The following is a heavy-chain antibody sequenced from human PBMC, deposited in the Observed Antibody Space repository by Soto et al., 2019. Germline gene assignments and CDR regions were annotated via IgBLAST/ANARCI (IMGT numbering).Heavy chain of an antibody. CDR3: ARVIRGAN. J-gene: IGHJ4*02. Sequence: QVQLVESGGGLVKPGGSLRLSCTASGFTFTDHYMTWIRQATGKGLEWVSYIHSGGSNIYYADSVRGRFTISRDNAKKSVYLQLSSLRADETSIYYFARVIRGANWRQGTLVIVSS. CDR1: GFTFTDHY. D-gene: IGHD3-10*01. CDR2: IHSGGSNI. V-gene: IGHV3-11*01.